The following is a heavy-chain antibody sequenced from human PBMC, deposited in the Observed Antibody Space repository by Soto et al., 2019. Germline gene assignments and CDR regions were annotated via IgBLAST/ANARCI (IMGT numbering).Heavy chain of an antibody. J-gene: IGHJ4*02. D-gene: IGHD1-26*01. CDR2: IYPSVSS. CDR3: AREKVGKTFFDN. CDR1: VFAISRGYY. V-gene: IGHV4-38-2*02. Sequence: NPSETLSLTCSFSVFAISRGYYWSWVRQPPGKGLEWIGSIYPSVSSYHNPSLATRLRLSIDTSKNQFTLNLTSVTAADTALYFCAREKVGKTFFDNWGQGSQVTVSS.